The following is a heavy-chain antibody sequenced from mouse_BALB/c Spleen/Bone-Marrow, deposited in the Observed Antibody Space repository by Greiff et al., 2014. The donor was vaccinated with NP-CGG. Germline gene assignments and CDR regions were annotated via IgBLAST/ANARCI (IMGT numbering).Heavy chain of an antibody. CDR1: GYTFTDYE. D-gene: IGHD4-1*01. J-gene: IGHJ4*01. CDR2: IDPETGGT. CDR3: TSHWDYAMDY. Sequence: QVQLQQSGAELVRPGASVTLSCKASGYTFTDYEMHWVKQTPVHGLEWIGAIDPETGGTAYNQKFKGKATLTADKSSSTAYMKLHSLTSEDSAVYYCTSHWDYAMDYWGQGTTVTVSS. V-gene: IGHV1-15*01.